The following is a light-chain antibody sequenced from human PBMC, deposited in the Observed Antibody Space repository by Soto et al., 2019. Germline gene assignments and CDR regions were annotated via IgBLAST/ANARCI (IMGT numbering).Light chain of an antibody. CDR3: CSYAGSYTVEAV. CDR1: NSDVGGYNY. J-gene: IGLJ2*01. Sequence: QSALTQPRSVSGSPGQSVTISCAGSNSDVGGYNYVTWYQQHPGQAPKVIIYDVDQRPSGVPDRFSGSKSGSTASLTISGLQAEDEADYYCCSYAGSYTVEAVFGGGTKLTGL. V-gene: IGLV2-11*01. CDR2: DVD.